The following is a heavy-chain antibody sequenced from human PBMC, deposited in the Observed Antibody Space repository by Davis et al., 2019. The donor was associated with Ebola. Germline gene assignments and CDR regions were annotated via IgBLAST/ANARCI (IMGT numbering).Heavy chain of an antibody. J-gene: IGHJ4*02. Sequence: GESLKISCKGSGYSFTSYWIGWVRQLPGKGLEWMGIIYPGDSDTRYSPSFQGQVTIPADKSISTAYLQWSSLKASDTAMYYCARGYCSGGSCPGYFDYWGQGTPVTVSS. D-gene: IGHD2-15*01. CDR1: GYSFTSYW. CDR2: IYPGDSDT. V-gene: IGHV5-51*01. CDR3: ARGYCSGGSCPGYFDY.